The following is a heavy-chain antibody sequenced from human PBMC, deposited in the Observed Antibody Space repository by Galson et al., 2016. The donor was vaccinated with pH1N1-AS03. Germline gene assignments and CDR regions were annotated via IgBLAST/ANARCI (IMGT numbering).Heavy chain of an antibody. J-gene: IGHJ4*01. CDR1: GDSISDGFFY. CDR3: ARGHVDTTLAVDC. V-gene: IGHV4-61*02. CDR2: IYPSGNP. Sequence: LSLTCTVSGDSISDGFFYWTWIRQPAGKGLEWIGRIYPSGNPKYNPSLKSRVSISVDTSKNQFSLQLKSVTAGDTAVYFCARGHVDTTLAVDCWGHGTPVTVSS. D-gene: IGHD5-18*01.